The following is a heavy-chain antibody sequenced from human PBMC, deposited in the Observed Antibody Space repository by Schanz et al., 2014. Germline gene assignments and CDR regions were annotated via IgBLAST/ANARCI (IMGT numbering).Heavy chain of an antibody. D-gene: IGHD1-26*01. CDR1: GGSISSSSYY. V-gene: IGHV4-39*01. CDR3: ARRGIGGTYYREPFDY. CDR2: IYASGGT. Sequence: QLQLQESGPGLVKPSETLSLTCTVSGGSISSSSYYWGWIRQPPGKGLEWIGSIYASGGTYYNPPLRGRVTIPVATSKTLFSLRMRSVTAADTAVYFCARRGIGGTYYREPFDYWGQGTLVTVSS. J-gene: IGHJ4*02.